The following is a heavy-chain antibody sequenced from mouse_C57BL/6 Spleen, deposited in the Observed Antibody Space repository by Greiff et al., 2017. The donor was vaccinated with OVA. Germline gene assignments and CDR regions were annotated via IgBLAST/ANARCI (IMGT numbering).Heavy chain of an antibody. J-gene: IGHJ2*01. Sequence: KPGQGLEWIGWIYPRDGSTKYNEKFKGKATLTVDTSSSTAYMELHSLTSEDSAVYFCARGLWGARGQGTTLTVSS. V-gene: IGHV1-85*01. D-gene: IGHD6-5*01. CDR2: IYPRDGST. CDR3: ARGLWGA.